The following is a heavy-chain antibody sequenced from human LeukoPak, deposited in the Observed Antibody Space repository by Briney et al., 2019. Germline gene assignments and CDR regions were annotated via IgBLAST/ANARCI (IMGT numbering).Heavy chain of an antibody. Sequence: GGSLRLSCAASGFTFSSYAMSWVRQAPGKGLEWVSAISGSGGSTYYADSVKGRFTISRDNSKNTLYLQMNSLRAEDTAVYYCAKGSNSGITMVRGVIKSYFDYWGQGTLATVSS. V-gene: IGHV3-23*01. CDR1: GFTFSSYA. D-gene: IGHD3-10*01. CDR3: AKGSNSGITMVRGVIKSYFDY. CDR2: ISGSGGST. J-gene: IGHJ4*02.